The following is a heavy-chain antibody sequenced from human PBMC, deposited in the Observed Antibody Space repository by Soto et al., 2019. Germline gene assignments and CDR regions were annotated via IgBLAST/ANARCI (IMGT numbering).Heavy chain of an antibody. D-gene: IGHD3-3*01. CDR2: ISGSGGST. CDR1: GFTFSSYA. J-gene: IGHJ5*02. Sequence: GGSLRLSCAASGFTFSSYAMSWVRQAPGKGLEWVSAISGSGGSTYYADSVKGRFTISRDNSKNTLYLQMNSLRAEDTAVYYCAKDELRFLENNWFDPWGQGTLVTVSS. V-gene: IGHV3-23*01. CDR3: AKDELRFLENNWFDP.